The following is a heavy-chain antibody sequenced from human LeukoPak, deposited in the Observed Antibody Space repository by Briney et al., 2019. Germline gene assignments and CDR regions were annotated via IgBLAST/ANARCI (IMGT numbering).Heavy chain of an antibody. CDR2: ISGSGDIT. CDR1: GFTFSSYA. CDR3: AKGCISSSCDSTRWLDP. Sequence: GGSLRLSCAASGFTFSSYAMSWVRQAPGKGLEWVSGISGSGDITYYADPVKGRFTFSRDNSQNTLFLQMNSLRAEDTAVYFCAKGCISSSCDSTRWLDPWGQGTLVTVSS. J-gene: IGHJ5*02. V-gene: IGHV3-23*01. D-gene: IGHD2-2*01.